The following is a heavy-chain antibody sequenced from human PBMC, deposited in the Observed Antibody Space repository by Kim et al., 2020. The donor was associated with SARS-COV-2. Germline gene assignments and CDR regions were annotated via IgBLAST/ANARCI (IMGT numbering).Heavy chain of an antibody. CDR3: ARASAAFYYGSGEDGLLVDY. J-gene: IGHJ4*02. CDR2: IYYSGST. Sequence: SETLSLTCTVSGGSISSGGYYWSWIRQHPGKGLEWIGYIYYSGSTYYNPSLKSRVTISVDTSKNQFSLKLSSVTAADTAVYYCARASAAFYYGSGEDGLLVDYWGQGTLVTVSS. CDR1: GGSISSGGYY. D-gene: IGHD3-10*01. V-gene: IGHV4-31*03.